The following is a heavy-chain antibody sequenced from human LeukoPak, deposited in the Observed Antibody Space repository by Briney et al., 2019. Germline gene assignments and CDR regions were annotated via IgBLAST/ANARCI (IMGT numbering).Heavy chain of an antibody. CDR3: ANTQVWSGSVYGMEV. J-gene: IGHJ6*02. Sequence: ASVKVSCKASGYNFTSYGISWVRQAPGQGLEWMGWISAYNGNTNYAQKLQGRVTMTTDTSTSTAYMELRRLRSDDTAVFYCANTQVWSGSVYGMEVWCQGTTITVSS. CDR1: GYNFTSYG. CDR2: ISAYNGNT. D-gene: IGHD3-10*02. V-gene: IGHV1-18*01.